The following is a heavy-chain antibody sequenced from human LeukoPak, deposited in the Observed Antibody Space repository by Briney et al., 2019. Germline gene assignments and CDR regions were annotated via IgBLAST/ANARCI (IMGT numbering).Heavy chain of an antibody. CDR3: AKDRIWSGYSKYYFDC. J-gene: IGHJ4*02. CDR2: ISGSGGST. CDR1: GFTFSSYA. D-gene: IGHD3-3*01. V-gene: IGHV3-23*01. Sequence: GGSLRLSCAASEFTSGFTFSSYAMSWVRQAPGKGLEWVSGISGSGGSTYYADSVKGRFTISRDNSKNTLYLQMNSLRAEDAAIYYCAKDRIWSGYSKYYFDCWGQGTLVTVSS.